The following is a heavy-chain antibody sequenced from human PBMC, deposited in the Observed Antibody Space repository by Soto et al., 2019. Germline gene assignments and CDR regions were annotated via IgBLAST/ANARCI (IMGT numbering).Heavy chain of an antibody. V-gene: IGHV4-31*03. CDR2: IYYSGST. CDR3: ARDWDGDYHNWFDP. Sequence: QVQLQESGPGLVKPSQTLSLTCTVSGGSISSGGYYWSWIRQHPGKGLEWIGYIYYSGSTYYNPSLTSRVTISVDTSKNQFSLKLSSVTAADTAVYYCARDWDGDYHNWFDPWGQGTLVTVSS. J-gene: IGHJ5*02. D-gene: IGHD4-17*01. CDR1: GGSISSGGYY.